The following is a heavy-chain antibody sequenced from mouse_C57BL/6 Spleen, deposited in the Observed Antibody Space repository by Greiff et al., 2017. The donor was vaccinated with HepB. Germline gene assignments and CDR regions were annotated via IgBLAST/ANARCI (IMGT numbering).Heavy chain of an antibody. CDR1: GYTFTSYW. CDR2: IYPGSGST. J-gene: IGHJ3*01. Sequence: QVQLQQPGAELVKPGASVKMSCKASGYTFTSYWITWVKQRPGQGLEWIGDIYPGSGSTNYNEKFKSKATLTVDTSSSTAYMQRSSLTSEDSAVYYCARGRELGRAFAYWGQGTLVTVSA. D-gene: IGHD3-3*01. V-gene: IGHV1-55*01. CDR3: ARGRELGRAFAY.